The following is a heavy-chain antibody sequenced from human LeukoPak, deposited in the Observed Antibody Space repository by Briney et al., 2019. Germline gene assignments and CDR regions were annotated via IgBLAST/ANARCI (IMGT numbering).Heavy chain of an antibody. CDR1: GYTFTSYD. D-gene: IGHD6-19*01. J-gene: IGHJ4*02. CDR3: ARDSSGWSHLPHY. CDR2: MNPNSGNT. Sequence: GASVKVSCKASGYTFTSYDISWVRQATGQGLEWMGWMNPNSGNTGYAQKFQGRVTMTRNTSISTAYMELRSLRSDDTAVYYCARDSSGWSHLPHYWGQGTLVTVSS. V-gene: IGHV1-8*01.